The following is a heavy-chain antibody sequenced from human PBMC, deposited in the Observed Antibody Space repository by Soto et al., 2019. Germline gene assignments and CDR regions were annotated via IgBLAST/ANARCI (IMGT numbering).Heavy chain of an antibody. CDR3: ARGKPPLVVAARWLDP. J-gene: IGHJ5*02. CDR1: GGSFSGYY. V-gene: IGHV4-34*01. Sequence: SETLSLTCAVYGGSFSGYYWSWIRQPPGKGLEWIGEINHSGSTNYNPSLKSRVTISVDTSKNQFSLKLSSVTAADTAVYYCARGKPPLVVAARWLDPWGQGTLVT. D-gene: IGHD2-15*01. CDR2: INHSGST.